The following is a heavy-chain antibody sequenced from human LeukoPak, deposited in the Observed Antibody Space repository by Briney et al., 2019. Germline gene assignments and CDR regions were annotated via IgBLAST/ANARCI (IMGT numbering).Heavy chain of an antibody. CDR2: IYYSGST. V-gene: IGHV4-31*03. Sequence: SETLSLTCTVSGVSISSGGYYWSWIRQHPGKGLEWIGYIYYSGSTYYNPSLKSRVTISVDTSKNQFSLKLSSVTAADTAVYYCARSTSGSLPLDPWGQGTLVTVSS. CDR3: ARSTSGSLPLDP. J-gene: IGHJ5*02. CDR1: GVSISSGGYY. D-gene: IGHD3-3*01.